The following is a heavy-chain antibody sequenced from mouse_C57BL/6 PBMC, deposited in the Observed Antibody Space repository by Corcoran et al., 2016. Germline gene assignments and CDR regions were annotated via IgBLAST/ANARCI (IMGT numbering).Heavy chain of an antibody. CDR2: INPNNGGT. D-gene: IGHD2-2*01. CDR1: GYTFTDYY. J-gene: IGHJ1*03. CDR3: ARKGVTGDV. Sequence: EVQLQQSGPELVKPGASVKISCKASGYTFTDYYMNWVKQSHGKSLEWIGDINPNNGGTSYNQKFKGKATLTVDKSSSTAYMELRSLTSEDSAVYYCARKGVTGDVWGTGTTVTVSS. V-gene: IGHV1-26*01.